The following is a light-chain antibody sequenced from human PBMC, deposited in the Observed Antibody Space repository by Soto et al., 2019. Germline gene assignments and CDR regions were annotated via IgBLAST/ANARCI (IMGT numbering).Light chain of an antibody. CDR1: QSMNNL. Sequence: DIQMTQSPSSLSASVGDRVTITCRASQSMNNLLGWYQQRPGKAPKRLVYAAFNLEGGVPSRFSGSGSGTEFTLTISSQPPEEFATYYCLQHHAFPFSFGPGTTEDVK. CDR2: AAF. CDR3: LQHHAFPFS. J-gene: IGKJ3*01. V-gene: IGKV1-17*01.